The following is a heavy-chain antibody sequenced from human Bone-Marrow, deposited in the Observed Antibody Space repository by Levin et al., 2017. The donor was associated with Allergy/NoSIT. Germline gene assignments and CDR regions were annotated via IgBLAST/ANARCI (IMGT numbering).Heavy chain of an antibody. CDR3: AKGTSSAWSPHDAFDA. D-gene: IGHD6-19*01. CDR2: SSWNSDKI. J-gene: IGHJ3*01. Sequence: GGSLRLSCAASGFTFRDYAMHWVRQAPGKGLEWVSGSSWNSDKIDYADSVKGRFIISRDNAKDSLFLQMNSLRADDTAFYYCAKGTSSAWSPHDAFDAWGQGILVTISS. V-gene: IGHV3-9*01. CDR1: GFTFRDYA.